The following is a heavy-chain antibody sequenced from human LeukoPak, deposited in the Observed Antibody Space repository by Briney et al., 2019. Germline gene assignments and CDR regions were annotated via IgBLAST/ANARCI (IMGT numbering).Heavy chain of an antibody. CDR3: ARHAHEIYLLNWFDP. J-gene: IGHJ5*02. Sequence: SETLSLTCAVYGGSFSGYYWGWIRQPPGKGLEWIGSIYYSGSTYYNPSLKSRVNISVDTSKNQFSLKLSSVIAADTAVYYCARHAHEIYLLNWFDPWGQGTLVTVSS. CDR2: IYYSGST. V-gene: IGHV4-39*01. CDR1: GGSFSGYY.